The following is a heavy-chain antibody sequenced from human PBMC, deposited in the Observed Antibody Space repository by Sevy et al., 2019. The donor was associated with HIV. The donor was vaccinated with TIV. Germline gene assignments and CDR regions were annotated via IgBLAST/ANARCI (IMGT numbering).Heavy chain of an antibody. D-gene: IGHD3-10*01. CDR2: ISYDGSNK. J-gene: IGHJ4*02. V-gene: IGHV3-30*03. Sequence: GGSLRLSCAASGFTFSSYGMHWVRQAPGKGLEWVAVISYDGSNKYYADSVKGRFTISRDNSKNTLYLQMNSLRPEDSAVYYCAREQKMGLYIDYWGQGTLVTVSS. CDR1: GFTFSSYG. CDR3: AREQKMGLYIDY.